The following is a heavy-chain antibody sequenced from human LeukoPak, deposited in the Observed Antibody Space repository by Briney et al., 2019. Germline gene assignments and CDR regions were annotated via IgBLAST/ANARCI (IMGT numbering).Heavy chain of an antibody. CDR1: GFTFSSYS. CDR3: ARGSYDFWSGYPNDY. D-gene: IGHD3-3*01. Sequence: GGSLRLSCAASGFTFSSYSMNWVRQAPGKGLEWVSSISSSSSYIYYADSVKGRFTISRDNAKNSLYLQMNSLRAEDTAVYYCARGSYDFWSGYPNDYWGQGTLVTVSS. CDR2: ISSSSSYI. J-gene: IGHJ4*02. V-gene: IGHV3-21*01.